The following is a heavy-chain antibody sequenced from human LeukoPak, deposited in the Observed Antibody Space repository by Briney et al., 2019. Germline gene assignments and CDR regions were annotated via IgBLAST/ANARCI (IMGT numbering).Heavy chain of an antibody. J-gene: IGHJ5*02. CDR2: IYNSGNT. CDR1: GGSISSYH. V-gene: IGHV4-59*01. D-gene: IGHD3-16*01. CDR3: ARESGSYLWRSWLNP. Sequence: SETLSLTCTVSGGSISSYHWTWIRQPPGKGLEWIGNIYNSGNTNYNPSLKSRVTISVDTSKNQFSLKLNSVTAADTAVYYCARESGSYLWRSWLNPWGQGTLVTVSS.